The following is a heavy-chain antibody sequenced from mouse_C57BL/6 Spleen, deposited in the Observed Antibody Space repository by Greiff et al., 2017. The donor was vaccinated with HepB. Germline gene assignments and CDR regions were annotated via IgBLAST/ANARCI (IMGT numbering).Heavy chain of an antibody. CDR3: ARPSSSYPWYFDD. V-gene: IGHV14-2*01. Sequence: EVQLQQSGAELVKPGASVKLPCTASGFNFTDYYMHWVKQRTEQGLEWIGRIDPEDGETKYAPKFQGKATITADTSSNTAYLQLSSLTSEDTAVYYFARPSSSYPWYFDDWGTGTTVTVSS. CDR1: GFNFTDYY. J-gene: IGHJ1*03. CDR2: IDPEDGET. D-gene: IGHD1-1*01.